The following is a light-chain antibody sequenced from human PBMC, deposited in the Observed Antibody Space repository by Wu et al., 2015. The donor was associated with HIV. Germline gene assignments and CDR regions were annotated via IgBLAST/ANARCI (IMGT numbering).Light chain of an antibody. CDR1: ESLSSTY. CDR2: GGS. V-gene: IGKV3-20*01. Sequence: EIVLTQSPGTLSLSPGERATLSCRASESLSSTYLAWYQQKPGQPPRLLIYGGSRRATGIPDRFSGSGSGTDFSLTISRLEPEDFAVYYCHQYGRSPPFTFGPGT. CDR3: HQYGRSPPFT. J-gene: IGKJ3*01.